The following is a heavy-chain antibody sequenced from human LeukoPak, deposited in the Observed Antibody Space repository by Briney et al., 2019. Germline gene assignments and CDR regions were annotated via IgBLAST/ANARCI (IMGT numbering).Heavy chain of an antibody. V-gene: IGHV1-2*06. CDR3: ARGGEADTAGALNWFDP. D-gene: IGHD5-18*01. Sequence: ASVKVSCTASGYTFTGYYMHWVRQAPGQGLEWMGRINPNSGGTNYAQKFQGRVTMTRNTSISTAYMELSSLRSEDTAVYYCARGGEADTAGALNWFDPWGQGTLVTVSS. J-gene: IGHJ5*02. CDR1: GYTFTGYY. CDR2: INPNSGGT.